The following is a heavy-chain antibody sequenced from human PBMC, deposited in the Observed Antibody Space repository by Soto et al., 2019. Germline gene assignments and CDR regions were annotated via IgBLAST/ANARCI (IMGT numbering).Heavy chain of an antibody. CDR2: ISWNSGSI. CDR3: VRGGGGGLFDP. V-gene: IGHV3-9*01. CDR1: GFTFDDYA. J-gene: IGHJ5*02. Sequence: PGGSLRLSCAASGFTFDDYAIHWVRQAPGKGLEWVSGISWNSGSIGYADSVKGRFSISRDNAKSSLYLQMMSLTAEDTAIYYCVRGGGGGLFDPWGQGTMVTVSS. D-gene: IGHD2-15*01.